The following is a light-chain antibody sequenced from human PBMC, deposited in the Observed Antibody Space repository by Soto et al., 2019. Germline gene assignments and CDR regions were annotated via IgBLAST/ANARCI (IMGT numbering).Light chain of an antibody. V-gene: IGKV3-15*01. CDR1: QTVYSN. Sequence: DIVMTQSPATLSVSPGERATLSCRASQTVYSNLAWYQQKPGQAPRLLIYVASTRAAGIPARFSASGSGTEFTLTSSSLQSEDFAGYFCLQYSMWPLPFGGGTKVEIK. CDR3: LQYSMWPLP. J-gene: IGKJ4*01. CDR2: VAS.